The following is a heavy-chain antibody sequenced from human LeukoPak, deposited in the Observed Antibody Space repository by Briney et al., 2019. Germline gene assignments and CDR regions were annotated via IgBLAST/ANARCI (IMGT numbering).Heavy chain of an antibody. CDR3: ARDFYYDSSGYHDAFDI. D-gene: IGHD3-22*01. V-gene: IGHV3-7*01. CDR2: INQDGCEK. J-gene: IGHJ3*02. Sequence: GGSLRLSCAASGFTFSSYWMSCVRQAPGKGLEWVANINQDGCEKYYVDSVKGRFTISRDNAKNSLYLQMNSLRAEDTAVYYCARDFYYDSSGYHDAFDIWGQGTMVTVSS. CDR1: GFTFSSYW.